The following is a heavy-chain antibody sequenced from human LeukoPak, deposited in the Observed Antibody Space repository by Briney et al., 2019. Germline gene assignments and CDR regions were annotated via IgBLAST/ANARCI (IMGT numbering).Heavy chain of an antibody. CDR1: GFTVSSNY. D-gene: IGHD5-18*01. V-gene: IGHV3-66*01. Sequence: GGSLRLSCAASGFTVSSNYMSWVRQAPGKGLEWVSVIYSGGSTYYADSAKGRFTISRDNSKNTLYLQMNSLRAEDTAVYYCARGRALAAMVTGYYYYMDVWGKGTTVTISS. CDR3: ARGRALAAMVTGYYYYMDV. CDR2: IYSGGST. J-gene: IGHJ6*03.